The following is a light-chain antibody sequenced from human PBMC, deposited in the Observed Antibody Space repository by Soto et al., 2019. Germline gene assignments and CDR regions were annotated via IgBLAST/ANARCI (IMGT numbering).Light chain of an antibody. J-gene: IGKJ4*01. CDR2: GAS. CDR3: QQYNTWLFT. Sequence: EIVMTQSPATLSVSPGERVTLSCRASRSVSGNLAWYQQKPGQAPRLLIHGASTRATGIPARFSGSGSGTDFTLTISSLQSEDFAVYYCQQYNTWLFTFGGGTRVEIK. CDR1: RSVSGN. V-gene: IGKV3-15*01.